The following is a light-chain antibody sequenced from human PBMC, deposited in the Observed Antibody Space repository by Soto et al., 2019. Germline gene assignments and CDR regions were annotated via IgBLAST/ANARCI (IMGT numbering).Light chain of an antibody. CDR2: GAS. Sequence: EVGLSPSPCNVSLAPGERATLSCRASQSVRRNYLAWYQQKPGHPPSVLIYGASNRASGISDRLSGSGSGTDFTLTIYRLEPEEFAVYYCQQYGSSGTCGQGTKVEIK. V-gene: IGKV3-20*01. J-gene: IGKJ1*01. CDR1: QSVRRNY. CDR3: QQYGSSGT.